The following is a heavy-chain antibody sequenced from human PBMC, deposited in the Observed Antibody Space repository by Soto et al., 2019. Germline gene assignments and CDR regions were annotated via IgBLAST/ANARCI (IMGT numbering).Heavy chain of an antibody. CDR1: GGSISSYY. CDR2: IYYSGST. CDR3: ARHAVAPYWYFDL. J-gene: IGHJ2*01. V-gene: IGHV4-59*08. Sequence: QVQLQESGPGLVKPSETLSLTCTVSGGSISSYYWSWIRQPPGKGLEWIGYIYYSGSTNYSPSLKRRVTISVDMSKNQFSLKLNSVTATDTAVYYCARHAVAPYWYFDLWGRGSLVTVSS.